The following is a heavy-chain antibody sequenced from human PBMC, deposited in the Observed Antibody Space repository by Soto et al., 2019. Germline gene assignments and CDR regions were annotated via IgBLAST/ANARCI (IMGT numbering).Heavy chain of an antibody. Sequence: ASVKVSCKASGHTFTGYYMHWVRQAPGQGLEWMGWINPNSGGTNYAQKFQGWVTMTRDTSISTAYMELSRLRSDDTAVYYCARGGRSRYCSGGSCYKSYYYYYMDVWGKGTTVTVSS. J-gene: IGHJ6*03. CDR1: GHTFTGYY. V-gene: IGHV1-2*04. D-gene: IGHD2-15*01. CDR2: INPNSGGT. CDR3: ARGGRSRYCSGGSCYKSYYYYYMDV.